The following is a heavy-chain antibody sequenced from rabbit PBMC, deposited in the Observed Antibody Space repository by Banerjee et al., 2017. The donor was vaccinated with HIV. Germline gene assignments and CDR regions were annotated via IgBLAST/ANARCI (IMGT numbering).Heavy chain of an antibody. Sequence: QSLEESGGDLVKPGASLTLTCTASGFSFSSSYYMCWVRQAPGKGLEWIACIYAGSSGNTYYANWAKGRFTISKTSSTTVTLQMTSLTAADTATYFCARDPSVDDYGDSLYYFDLWGQGTLVTVS. CDR2: IYAGSSGNT. CDR1: GFSFSSSYY. CDR3: ARDPSVDDYGDSLYYFDL. V-gene: IGHV1S40*01. D-gene: IGHD2-1*01. J-gene: IGHJ4*01.